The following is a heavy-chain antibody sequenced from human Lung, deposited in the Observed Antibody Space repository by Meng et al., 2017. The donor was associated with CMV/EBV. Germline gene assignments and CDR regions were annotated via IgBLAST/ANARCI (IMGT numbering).Heavy chain of an antibody. D-gene: IGHD2-2*01. CDR2: ISGSGGST. J-gene: IGHJ4*02. CDR3: AKIWYDIVVVPAAPVY. Sequence: ESXKISXAASGFTFSSYAMSWVRQAPGKGLEWVSAISGSGGSTYYADSVKGRFTISRDNSKNTLYLQMNSLRAEDTAVYYCAKIWYDIVVVPAAPVYWGQGKXVNGYS. V-gene: IGHV3-23*01. CDR1: GFTFSSYA.